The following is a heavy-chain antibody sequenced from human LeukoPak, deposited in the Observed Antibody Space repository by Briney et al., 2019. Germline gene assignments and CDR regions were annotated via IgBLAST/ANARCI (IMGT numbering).Heavy chain of an antibody. V-gene: IGHV1-46*01. J-gene: IGHJ4*02. CDR1: GGTFSSYA. CDR3: ARDGSGQSPHLGSGSYFPY. CDR2: INPSGGST. D-gene: IGHD1-26*01. Sequence: GSSVKVSCKASGGTFSSYAISWVRQAPGQGLEWMGIINPSGGSTSYAQKFQGRVTMTRDTSTSTVYMELSSLRSEDTAVYYCARDGSGQSPHLGSGSYFPYWGQGTLVTVSS.